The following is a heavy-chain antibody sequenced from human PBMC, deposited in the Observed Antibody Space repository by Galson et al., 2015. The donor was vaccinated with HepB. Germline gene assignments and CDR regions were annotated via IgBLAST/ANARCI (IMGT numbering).Heavy chain of an antibody. D-gene: IGHD3-16*01. CDR1: GGSLSSGAFY. CDR3: ARPSLGLGGGAAFDP. J-gene: IGHJ5*02. CDR2: INYSGTT. V-gene: IGHV4-39*01. Sequence: SETLSLTCTVSGGSLSSGAFYWGWIRQPPGKGLEWIASINYSGTTWHNPSLKSRVTIYVDTSKNQLSLKVHSMTAADTAVYYCARPSLGLGGGAAFDPWGQGILVIVSS.